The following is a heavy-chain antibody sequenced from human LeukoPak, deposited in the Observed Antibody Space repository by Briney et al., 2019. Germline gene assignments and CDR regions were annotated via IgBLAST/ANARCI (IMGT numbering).Heavy chain of an antibody. CDR2: ISAHYGNT. V-gene: IGHV1-18*01. J-gene: IGHJ4*02. D-gene: IGHD2-15*01. CDR3: ARDFFHGHCSGLTCFLLDS. Sequence: ASVKVSCKASGYTFTSYGITWVRQAPGQGLEWTGWISAHYGNTNYAQKFQGRLTMTTDTSTNTAYMELRSLRPDDTAVYFCARDFFHGHCSGLTCFLLDSWGQGSLVTVSS. CDR1: GYTFTSYG.